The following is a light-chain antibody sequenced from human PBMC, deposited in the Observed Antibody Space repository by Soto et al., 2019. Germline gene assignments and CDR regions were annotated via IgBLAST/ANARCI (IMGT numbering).Light chain of an antibody. J-gene: IGKJ1*01. CDR1: QTISIY. V-gene: IGKV1-5*01. CDR3: LQYSSSSPT. CDR2: DAS. Sequence: DIQMTQSPSTLSASVGDRVTITCRASQTISIYLAWCQQRPGEAPKLLIYDASTLESGVPARFSGSGSGTEFTLTISSLQPDDFATYYCLQYSSSSPTFGQGTKVDIK.